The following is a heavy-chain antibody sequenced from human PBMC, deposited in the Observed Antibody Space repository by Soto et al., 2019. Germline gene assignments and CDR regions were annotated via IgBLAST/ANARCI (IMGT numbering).Heavy chain of an antibody. Sequence: QVQLVQSGAEVKKPGSSVKVSCKASGGTFSSYAISWVRQAPGQGLEWMGGSIPIFGTADYAQKFQGRVTITADESTSTAYMELSSLRSEDTAVYYCASHSSLRGYCISTGCYGYYYGMDVWGQGTTVTVSS. V-gene: IGHV1-69*12. D-gene: IGHD2-2*01. CDR2: SIPIFGTA. CDR3: ASHSSLRGYCISTGCYGYYYGMDV. J-gene: IGHJ6*02. CDR1: GGTFSSYA.